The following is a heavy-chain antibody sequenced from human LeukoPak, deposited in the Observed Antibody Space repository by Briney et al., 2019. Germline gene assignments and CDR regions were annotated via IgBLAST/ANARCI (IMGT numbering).Heavy chain of an antibody. CDR3: TRSGYYSDY. D-gene: IGHD3-3*01. V-gene: IGHV3-49*04. J-gene: IGHJ4*02. Sequence: GGSLRLYCTASGFNFGDHYLGWVRQAPGKGLEWLGFIRSKRYGGTTEYAASVKGRFTFSRDDSKSIAYLQMNNLDTEDTAMYYCTRSGYYSDYWGQGILVTVSS. CDR2: IRSKRYGGTT. CDR1: GFNFGDHY.